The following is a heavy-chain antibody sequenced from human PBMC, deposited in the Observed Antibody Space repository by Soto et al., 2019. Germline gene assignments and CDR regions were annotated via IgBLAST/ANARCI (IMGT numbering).Heavy chain of an antibody. CDR1: GFTFSSYG. V-gene: IGHV3-33*06. Sequence: QVQLVESGGGVVQPGRSLRLSCAASGFTFSSYGMHWVRQAPGKGLEWVAVIWYDGSNKYYADSVKGRFTISRDNSKNTLYRQMNSLRAEDTAVYYCAKVDGSSNWPFDYWGQGTLVTVSS. CDR2: IWYDGSNK. CDR3: AKVDGSSNWPFDY. D-gene: IGHD6-13*01. J-gene: IGHJ4*02.